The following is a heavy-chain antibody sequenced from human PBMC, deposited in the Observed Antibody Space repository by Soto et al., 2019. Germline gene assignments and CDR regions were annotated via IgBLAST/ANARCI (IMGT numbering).Heavy chain of an antibody. Sequence: ETLSLTCTVSGGSISSYYWSWIRQPPGKGLEWIGYIYYSGSTNYNPSLKSRVTISVDTSKNQFSLKLSSVTAADTAVYYCARSIMGYGDYGGFDYWGQGTLVTVSS. D-gene: IGHD4-17*01. V-gene: IGHV4-59*01. CDR2: IYYSGST. CDR3: ARSIMGYGDYGGFDY. CDR1: GGSISSYY. J-gene: IGHJ4*02.